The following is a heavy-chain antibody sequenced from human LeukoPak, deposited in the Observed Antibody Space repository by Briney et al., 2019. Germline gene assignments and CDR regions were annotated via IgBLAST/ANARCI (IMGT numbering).Heavy chain of an antibody. V-gene: IGHV3-48*03. CDR3: ARHLTGYYIS. CDR2: ISRTGTTI. D-gene: IGHD3-9*01. J-gene: IGHJ5*02. Sequence: GGSLRLSCAASGFTFRDYEMNWARQARGRGLEWVSHISRTGTTIHYADSVKGRFTISRDNAKSSLFLQMNSLRVEDTAVYYCARHLTGYYISWGQGTLVTVSS. CDR1: GFTFRDYE.